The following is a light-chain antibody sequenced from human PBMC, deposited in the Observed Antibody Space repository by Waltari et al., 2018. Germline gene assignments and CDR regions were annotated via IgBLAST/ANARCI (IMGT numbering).Light chain of an antibody. CDR1: NGDVAGYYS. V-gene: IGLV2-14*03. Sequence: QSALTQPASVSGSPGQSITISCPGINGDVAGYYSVTCYQQYPCKAPKLLIYDVSHRPSGVSSRFSASKSGNTASMTISGLQTEDEADYYCTSYRSTNTRVIFGGGTKLAVL. J-gene: IGLJ2*01. CDR2: DVS. CDR3: TSYRSTNTRVI.